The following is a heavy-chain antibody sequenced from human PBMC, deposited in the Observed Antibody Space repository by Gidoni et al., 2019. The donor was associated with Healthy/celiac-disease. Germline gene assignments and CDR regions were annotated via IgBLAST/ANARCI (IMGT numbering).Heavy chain of an antibody. CDR1: GFTFDDYA. V-gene: IGHV3-9*01. J-gene: IGHJ3*02. CDR3: AKDRAAAAPGAFDI. CDR2: SSWNSGSI. D-gene: IGHD6-13*01. Sequence: EVQLVESGGGLVQPGRSLRLSCAASGFTFDDYAMHWGRRAPGKGLGWVSGSSWNSGSIGYADSVKGRFTISRDNAKNSLYLQMNSLRAEDTALYYCAKDRAAAAPGAFDIWGQGTMVTVSS.